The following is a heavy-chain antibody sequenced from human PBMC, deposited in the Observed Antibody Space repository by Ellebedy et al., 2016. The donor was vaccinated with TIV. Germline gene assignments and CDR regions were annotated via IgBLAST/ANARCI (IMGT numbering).Heavy chain of an antibody. D-gene: IGHD1-14*01. Sequence: SETLSLTCTVSGGSISSCYWSWIRQPPGEGLEWIAYMYYSGTSYYNPSLGSRLAMSVDTSKNQFSLKLTSVTAADTAVYFCARFRPGASFDIWGHGTVVIVSA. V-gene: IGHV4-59*04. CDR3: ARFRPGASFDI. J-gene: IGHJ3*02. CDR2: MYYSGTS. CDR1: GGSISSCY.